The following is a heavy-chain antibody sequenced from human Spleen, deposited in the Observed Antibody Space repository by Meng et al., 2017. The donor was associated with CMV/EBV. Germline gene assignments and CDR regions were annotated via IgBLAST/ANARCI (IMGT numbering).Heavy chain of an antibody. CDR3: ARDLVGYDAFDV. J-gene: IGHJ3*01. V-gene: IGHV1-69*04. CDR1: GGTFSSYT. D-gene: IGHD3-22*01. Sequence: SVKVSCKASGGTFSSYTISWVRQAPGQGLEWMGRIIPILGIANYAQKFQGRVTLTSDTSTNTVYMELSRLRYEDTAVYYCARDLVGYDAFDVWGQGTMVTVSS. CDR2: IIPILGIA.